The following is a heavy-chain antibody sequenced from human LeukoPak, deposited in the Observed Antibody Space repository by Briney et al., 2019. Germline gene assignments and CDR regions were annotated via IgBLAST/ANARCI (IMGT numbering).Heavy chain of an antibody. V-gene: IGHV1-46*01. Sequence: ASVKVSCKASGYTFTGYYMHWVRQAPGQGLEWMGIINPSGGSTSYAQKFQGRVTMTRDMSTSTVYMELSSLRSEDTAVYYCARDLNRYGSETLPANDYHYMDVWGKGTTVTVSS. CDR2: INPSGGST. J-gene: IGHJ6*03. CDR3: ARDLNRYGSETLPANDYHYMDV. D-gene: IGHD3-10*01. CDR1: GYTFTGYY.